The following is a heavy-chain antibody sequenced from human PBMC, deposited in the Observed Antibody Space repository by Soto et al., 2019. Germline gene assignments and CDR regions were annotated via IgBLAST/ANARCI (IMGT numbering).Heavy chain of an antibody. V-gene: IGHV1-58*01. CDR2: IVVGSGNT. J-gene: IGHJ6*02. Sequence: QMQLVQSGPEVKKPGTSVKVSCKASGFTFTSSAVQWVRQARGQRLEWIGWIVVGSGNTNYAQKFQERVTITRDMSTSTAYMELSSLRSEDTAVYYCAAVAVPEGQQLVRSSYYYYYGMDVWGQGTTVTVSS. D-gene: IGHD6-13*01. CDR3: AAVAVPEGQQLVRSSYYYYYGMDV. CDR1: GFTFTSSA.